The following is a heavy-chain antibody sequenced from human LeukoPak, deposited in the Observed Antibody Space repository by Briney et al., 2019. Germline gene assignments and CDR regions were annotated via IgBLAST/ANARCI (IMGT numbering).Heavy chain of an antibody. CDR3: ARADMVRGVIIFDY. J-gene: IGHJ4*02. Sequence: GASVKVSCKASGYTFTSYYMHWVRQAPGQGLEWMGIINPSGGSTSYAQKFQGRVTMTRDTSISTAYMELSRLRSDDTAVYYCARADMVRGVIIFDYWGQGTLVTVSS. CDR1: GYTFTSYY. V-gene: IGHV1-46*01. D-gene: IGHD3-10*01. CDR2: INPSGGST.